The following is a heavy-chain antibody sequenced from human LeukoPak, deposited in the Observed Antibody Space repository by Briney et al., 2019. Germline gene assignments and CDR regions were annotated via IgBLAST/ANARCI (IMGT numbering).Heavy chain of an antibody. CDR2: ISGSSSDI. D-gene: IGHD3-3*01. J-gene: IGHJ3*01. Sequence: GGSLRLSCVASGFSISTHTLNWLRQAPGKGLEWLSAISGSSSDIFYADSLKGRFTISRDNAKNSLYLQMNSLRPDDTALYYCARARRASGYYSSISLWGQGTMVTVSS. V-gene: IGHV3-21*01. CDR1: GFSISTHT. CDR3: ARARRASGYYSSISL.